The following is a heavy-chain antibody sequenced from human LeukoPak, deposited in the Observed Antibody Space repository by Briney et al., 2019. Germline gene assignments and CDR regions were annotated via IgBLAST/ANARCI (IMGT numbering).Heavy chain of an antibody. D-gene: IGHD5-24*01. Sequence: ASVKVSCKASGYTFTSYGISWVRQAPGQGLEWMGWINAYNGNTNYAQNFQGRVTMTTDTSTSTAYMELSSLRSEDTAVYYCARGFRVRDGPYYFDYWGQGTLVTVSS. CDR1: GYTFTSYG. CDR3: ARGFRVRDGPYYFDY. CDR2: INAYNGNT. V-gene: IGHV1-18*01. J-gene: IGHJ4*02.